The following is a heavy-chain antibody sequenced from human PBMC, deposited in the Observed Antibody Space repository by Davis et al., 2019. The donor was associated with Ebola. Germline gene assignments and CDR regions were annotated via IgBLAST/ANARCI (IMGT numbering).Heavy chain of an antibody. CDR3: ARESNGYSYAIDY. CDR1: GGSFSGYY. D-gene: IGHD5-18*01. CDR2: INHSGST. V-gene: IGHV4-34*01. Sequence: SETLSLTCAVYGGSFSGYYWSWIRQPPGKGLEWIGEINHSGSTNYNPSLKSRVTISVDTSKNLFSLKLSSVTAADTAVYYCARESNGYSYAIDYWGQGTLVTVSS. J-gene: IGHJ4*02.